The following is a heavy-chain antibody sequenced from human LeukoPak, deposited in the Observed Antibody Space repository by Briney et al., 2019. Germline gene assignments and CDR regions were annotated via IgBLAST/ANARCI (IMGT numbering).Heavy chain of an antibody. J-gene: IGHJ6*03. Sequence: GGSLRLSCAASGLTFISHAMTWVRQAPGKGLEWVAVISGSGANTYYADSVKGRFTISRDNSNNTLYLQMRSLGTEDAAVYYCAKSIEELIRGTYYYYSYMDVWGKGTTVIVSS. CDR2: ISGSGANT. V-gene: IGHV3-23*01. CDR3: AKSIEELIRGTYYYYSYMDV. D-gene: IGHD1-7*01. CDR1: GLTFISHA.